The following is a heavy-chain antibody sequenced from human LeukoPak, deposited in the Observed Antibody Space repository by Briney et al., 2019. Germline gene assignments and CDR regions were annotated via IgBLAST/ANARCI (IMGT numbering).Heavy chain of an antibody. CDR2: IRGSGGST. CDR3: AKDGEGYCSGGDCYHSEYFQH. D-gene: IGHD2-15*01. CDR1: GFTFSSYW. J-gene: IGHJ1*01. V-gene: IGHV3-23*01. Sequence: PGGSLRLSCAASGFTFSSYWMSWVRQAPGRGLEWVSLIRGSGGSTYYADSVKGRFTISRDNSKNTLYLQMNSLRAEDTAVYYCAKDGEGYCSGGDCYHSEYFQHWGQGTLVAVSS.